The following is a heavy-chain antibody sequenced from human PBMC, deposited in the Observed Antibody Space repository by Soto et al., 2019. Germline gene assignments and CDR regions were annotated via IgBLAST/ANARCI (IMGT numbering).Heavy chain of an antibody. CDR3: ARGPRSIAVADYYYYGMDV. Sequence: SQTLSLTCAISGDSVSSNSAAWNWIRQSPSRGLEWLGRTYYRSKWYNDYAVSVKSRITINPDTSKNQFSLQLNSVTPEDTAVYYCARGPRSIAVADYYYYGMDVWGQGTTVTVSS. CDR1: GDSVSSNSAA. J-gene: IGHJ6*02. CDR2: TYYRSKWYN. V-gene: IGHV6-1*01. D-gene: IGHD6-19*01.